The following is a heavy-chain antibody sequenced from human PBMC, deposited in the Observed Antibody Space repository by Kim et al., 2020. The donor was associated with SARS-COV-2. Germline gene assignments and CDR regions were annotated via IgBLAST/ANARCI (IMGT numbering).Heavy chain of an antibody. V-gene: IGHV3-53*01. CDR1: GFTVSSNY. J-gene: IGHJ4*02. D-gene: IGHD3-10*01. Sequence: GGSLRLSCAASGFTVSSNYMSWVRQAPGKGLEWVSVIYSGGSTYYADSVKGRFTISRDNSKNTLYLQMNSLRAEDTAVYYCARVPVRFGELYESIYWGQGTLVTVSS. CDR2: IYSGGST. CDR3: ARVPVRFGELYESIY.